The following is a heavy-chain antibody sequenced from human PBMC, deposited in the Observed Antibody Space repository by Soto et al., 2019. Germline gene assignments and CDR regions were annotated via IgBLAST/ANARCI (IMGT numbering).Heavy chain of an antibody. CDR1: GYTFTSYY. CDR3: ARDDVLRYFDWLLYHYYYYGMDV. J-gene: IGHJ6*02. CDR2: INPSGGRT. Sequence: ASVKVSCKASGYTFTSYYMHWVRQAPGQGLEWMGIINPSGGRTSYAQKFQGRVTMTRDTSTSTVYMELSSLRSEDTAVYNCARDDVLRYFDWLLYHYYYYGMDVWGQGTTVTVSS. V-gene: IGHV1-46*01. D-gene: IGHD3-9*01.